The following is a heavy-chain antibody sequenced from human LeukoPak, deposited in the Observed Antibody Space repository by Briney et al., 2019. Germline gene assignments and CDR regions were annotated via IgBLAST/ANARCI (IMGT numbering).Heavy chain of an antibody. CDR1: GFTFSSYS. V-gene: IGHV3-21*04. CDR3: AEDLSTSGWILEY. Sequence: PGGSLRLSCAASGFTFSSYSMNWVRQAPGKGLEWVSSISSSSSYIYYADSVKGRFTISRDNSKNSLYLQMNSLRTDDTALYYCAEDLSTSGWILEYWGQGTLVTVSS. CDR2: ISSSSSYI. D-gene: IGHD2-2*03. J-gene: IGHJ4*02.